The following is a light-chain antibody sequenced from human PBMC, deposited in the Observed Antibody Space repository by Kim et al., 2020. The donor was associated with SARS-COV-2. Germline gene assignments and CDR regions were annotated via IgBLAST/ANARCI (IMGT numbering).Light chain of an antibody. CDR3: QKCDSAPWT. J-gene: IGKJ1*01. CDR1: QDVSNY. Sequence: ASVGDRVTPTCRARQDVSNYIAWFKLKPGAAPKLLIYAASALQPGVPSRCRGSGAGTECTLTVTRLQPEAVVTYYCQKCDSAPWTFGQGTKVDIK. V-gene: IGKV1-27*01. CDR2: AAS.